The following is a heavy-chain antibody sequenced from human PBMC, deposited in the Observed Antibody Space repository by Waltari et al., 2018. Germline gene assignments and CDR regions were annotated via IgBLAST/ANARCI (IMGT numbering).Heavy chain of an antibody. Sequence: QVQLVQSGAEVKKPGASVKVSCKASGYTFTGYYMHWVRQAPGQGLEWMGRINPNGGGTNYAQKFQGRVTMTRDTSISTAYMELSRLRSDDTAVYYCARRGGIVATSGMDVWGQGTTVTVSS. CDR3: ARRGGIVATSGMDV. V-gene: IGHV1-2*06. CDR2: INPNGGGT. CDR1: GYTFTGYY. J-gene: IGHJ6*02. D-gene: IGHD5-12*01.